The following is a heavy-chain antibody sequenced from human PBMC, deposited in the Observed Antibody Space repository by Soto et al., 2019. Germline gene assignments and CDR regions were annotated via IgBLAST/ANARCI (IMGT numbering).Heavy chain of an antibody. CDR3: APLSVSLSGPYGIHV. CDR1: GYSVTSSDYY. CDR2: MFYSGLT. V-gene: IGHV4-39*01. J-gene: IGHJ6*02. Sequence: LSLTCSVSGYSVTSSDYYWAWIRQPPGKGLEWIGSMFYSGLTYYNPSLKSRVTLSVDTSKNQFSVRLNSVTAADTAVYYCAPLSVSLSGPYGIHVWGQGTTVTVSS. D-gene: IGHD2-15*01.